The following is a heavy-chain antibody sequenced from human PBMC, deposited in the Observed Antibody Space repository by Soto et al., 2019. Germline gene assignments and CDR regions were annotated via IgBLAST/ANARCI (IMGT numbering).Heavy chain of an antibody. CDR3: ARSTVIAAADTAYFDY. CDR2: IIPIFGTA. CDR1: GGTFSSYA. J-gene: IGHJ4*02. Sequence: SVKVSCKASGGTFSSYAISWVRQAPGQGLEWMGGIIPIFGTANYAQKFQGRVTITADESTSTAYMELSSLRSEDTAVYYCARSTVIAAADTAYFDYWGQGTLVTVSS. D-gene: IGHD6-13*01. V-gene: IGHV1-69*13.